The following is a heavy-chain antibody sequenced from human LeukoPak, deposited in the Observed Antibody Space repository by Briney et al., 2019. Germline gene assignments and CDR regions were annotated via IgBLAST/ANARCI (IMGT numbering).Heavy chain of an antibody. CDR1: GFNFIDYS. Sequence: PGGSLRLSCAASGFNFIDYSMTWVRQAPGKGLEWISYIGISSGNTKYADSVKGRFTISRDKARNSLYLQMNSLRAEDTAVYFCAKRGVVIPVILVGFHKEAYYFDSWGQGALVTVSS. J-gene: IGHJ4*02. V-gene: IGHV3-11*03. D-gene: IGHD2-21*02. CDR2: IGISSGNT. CDR3: AKRGVVIPVILVGFHKEAYYFDS.